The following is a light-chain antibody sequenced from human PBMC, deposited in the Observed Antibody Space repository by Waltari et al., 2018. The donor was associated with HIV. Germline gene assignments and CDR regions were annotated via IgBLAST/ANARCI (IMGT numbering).Light chain of an antibody. V-gene: IGLV3-25*03. CDR2: KDK. CDR1: ELPDHH. Sequence: SYQFTQPPSVSVSTGQTAKIIGAGDELPDHHAHGYQQRPGQAPVLVIYKDKERPSGIPERFSGSSSGTTATLTISGVLEEDEADNYCQSADSSETLGVFGGGTKLTVL. CDR3: QSADSSETLGV. J-gene: IGLJ3*02.